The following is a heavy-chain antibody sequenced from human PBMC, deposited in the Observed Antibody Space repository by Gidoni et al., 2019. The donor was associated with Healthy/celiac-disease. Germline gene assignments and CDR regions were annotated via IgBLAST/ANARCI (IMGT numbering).Heavy chain of an antibody. Sequence: QVQLVQSGAEVKKPGSSVKVSCKASGGTFSRSAISWVRQAPGQGLEWMGGIIPIFGTANYAQKFQGRVTITADKSTSTAYMELSSLRSEDTAVYYCARDGGVEGYGDSSYFDYWGQGTLVTVSS. V-gene: IGHV1-69*06. CDR3: ARDGGVEGYGDSSYFDY. J-gene: IGHJ4*02. CDR1: GGTFSRSA. CDR2: IIPIFGTA. D-gene: IGHD4-17*01.